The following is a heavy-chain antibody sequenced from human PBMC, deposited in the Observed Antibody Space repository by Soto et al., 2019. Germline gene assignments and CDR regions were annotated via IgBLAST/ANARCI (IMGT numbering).Heavy chain of an antibody. J-gene: IGHJ4*02. CDR1: GGSISSGCYY. CDR2: IYYSGST. V-gene: IGHV4-31*03. D-gene: IGHD3-22*01. Sequence: PSETLSLTCTVSGGSISSGCYYWSWIRQHPGKGLEWIGYIYYSGSTYYNPSLKSRVTISVDTSKNQFSLKLSSVTAADTAVYYCTSGYWYYFDYWGQGTLVTVSS. CDR3: TSGYWYYFDY.